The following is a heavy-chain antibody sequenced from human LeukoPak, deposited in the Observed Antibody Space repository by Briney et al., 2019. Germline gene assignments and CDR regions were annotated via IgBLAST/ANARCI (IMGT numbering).Heavy chain of an antibody. Sequence: ASVKVSCKASGGTFSSYAISWVRQAPGQGLEWMGGIIPIFGTANYAQKFQGRVTITADKSTSTAYMELSSLRSEDTAVYYCARGGSSWYRPYYYYYYMDVWGKGTTVTVSS. V-gene: IGHV1-69*06. D-gene: IGHD6-13*01. CDR2: IIPIFGTA. CDR3: ARGGSSWYRPYYYYYYMDV. CDR1: GGTFSSYA. J-gene: IGHJ6*03.